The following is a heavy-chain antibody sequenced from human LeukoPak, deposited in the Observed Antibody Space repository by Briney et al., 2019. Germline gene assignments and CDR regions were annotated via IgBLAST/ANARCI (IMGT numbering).Heavy chain of an antibody. V-gene: IGHV5-51*01. Sequence: AWMRIIYPADSDTRYSPSFQGQVTISADKSISTAYLQWSSLKASDTAMYYCARSSTGQFDYWGQGTLVTVSS. CDR3: ARSSTGQFDY. CDR2: IYPADSDT. D-gene: IGHD2/OR15-2a*01. J-gene: IGHJ4*02.